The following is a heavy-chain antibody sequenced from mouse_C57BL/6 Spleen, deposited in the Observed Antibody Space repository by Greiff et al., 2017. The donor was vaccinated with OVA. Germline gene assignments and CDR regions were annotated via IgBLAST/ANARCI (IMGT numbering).Heavy chain of an antibody. CDR3: ARSAFIYDGYYDAMDY. CDR1: GYTFTSYW. V-gene: IGHV1-72*01. D-gene: IGHD2-3*01. Sequence: VQLQQPGAELVKPGASVKLSCKASGYTFTSYWMHWVKQRPGRGLEWIGRIDPNSGGTKYNEKFKSKATLTVDKPSSTAYMQLSSPTSEDSAVYYCARSAFIYDGYYDAMDYWGQGTSVTVSS. CDR2: IDPNSGGT. J-gene: IGHJ4*01.